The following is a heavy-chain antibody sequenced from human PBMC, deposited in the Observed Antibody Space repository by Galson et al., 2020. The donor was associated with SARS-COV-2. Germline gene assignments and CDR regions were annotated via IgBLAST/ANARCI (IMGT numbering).Heavy chain of an antibody. CDR1: GFTFSSYA. CDR2: ISGSGGST. CDR3: ANNYAGVDTAMVPDY. J-gene: IGHJ4*02. V-gene: IGHV3-23*01. Sequence: GGSLRLSCAASGFTFSSYAMSWVRQAPGKGLEWVSAISGSGGSTYYADSVKGRFTISRDNSKNTLYLQMNSLRAEDTAVYYCANNYAGVDTAMVPDYWGQGTLVTVSS. D-gene: IGHD5-18*01.